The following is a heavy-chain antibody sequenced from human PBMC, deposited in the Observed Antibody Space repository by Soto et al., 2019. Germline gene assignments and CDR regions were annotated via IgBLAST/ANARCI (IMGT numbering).Heavy chain of an antibody. D-gene: IGHD5-12*01. V-gene: IGHV4-59*01. CDR2: IYYSGST. CDR3: ARAYGGYADY. CDR1: GGSISSYY. Sequence: SETLSLTCTVSGGSISSYYWSWIRQPPGKGLEWIGYIYYSGSTNYNPSLKSRVTISVDTSKNQFSLKLSSVTAADTAVYYCARAYGGYADYWGQGALVTAS. J-gene: IGHJ4*02.